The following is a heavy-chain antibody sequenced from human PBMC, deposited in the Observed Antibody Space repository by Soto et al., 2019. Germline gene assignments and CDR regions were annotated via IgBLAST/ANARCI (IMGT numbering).Heavy chain of an antibody. CDR3: ARAYGDYVFDY. CDR1: GGSISSYY. D-gene: IGHD4-17*01. Sequence: QVQLQESGPGLVKPSETLSLTCTVSGGSISSYYWSWIRQPPGKGLEWIGYIYYSGSTNYNPSLNSRVTISADTSKNQFSLKLSSVTAADTAVYYCARAYGDYVFDYWGQGTLVTVSS. J-gene: IGHJ4*02. V-gene: IGHV4-59*01. CDR2: IYYSGST.